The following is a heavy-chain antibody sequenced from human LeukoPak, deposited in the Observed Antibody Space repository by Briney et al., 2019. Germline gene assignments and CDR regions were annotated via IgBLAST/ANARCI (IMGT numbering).Heavy chain of an antibody. D-gene: IGHD2-2*01. CDR2: ISAYNGNT. CDR1: GYTFTSHG. Sequence: ASVKVSCKASGYTFTSHGLSWVRQAPGQGLEWMGWISAYNGNTDYAQKLQGRVTMTTDTSTSTAYMELRSLRSDDTAVYYCARVLAYCSSTSCHDYWGQGTLVTVYS. CDR3: ARVLAYCSSTSCHDY. V-gene: IGHV1-18*01. J-gene: IGHJ4*02.